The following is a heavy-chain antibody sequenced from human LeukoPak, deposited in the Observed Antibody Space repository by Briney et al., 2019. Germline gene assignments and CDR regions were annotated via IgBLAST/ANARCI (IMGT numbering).Heavy chain of an antibody. V-gene: IGHV3-74*01. D-gene: IGHD1-26*01. CDR2: INSDETTT. CDR3: AREISGGSYCDH. CDR1: GFTFSSYW. Sequence: GGTLRLSCAASGFTFSSYWMHWIRQAPGKGLVWVSRINSDETTTSYADSVKGRFRISRDNAKNTLYLQMNSLRDEDTAVYYCAREISGGSYCDHWGQGSLVTVSS. J-gene: IGHJ4*02.